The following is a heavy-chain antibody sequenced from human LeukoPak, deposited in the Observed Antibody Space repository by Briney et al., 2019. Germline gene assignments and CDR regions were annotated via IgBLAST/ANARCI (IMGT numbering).Heavy chain of an antibody. CDR2: ISGSGGST. D-gene: IGHD3-22*01. V-gene: IGHV3-23*01. CDR1: GFTFSSYA. Sequence: PGGSLRLSCAASGFTFSSYAMSWVRQAPGKGLEWVSAISGSGGSTYYADSVKGRFTISRDNSKNTLYLQMNSLRAEDTAVYYCAKVTASTYYYDSSGYYHFDYWGQGTLVTVSS. J-gene: IGHJ4*02. CDR3: AKVTASTYYYDSSGYYHFDY.